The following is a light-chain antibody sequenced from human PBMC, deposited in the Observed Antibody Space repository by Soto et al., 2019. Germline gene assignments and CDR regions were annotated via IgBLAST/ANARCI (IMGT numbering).Light chain of an antibody. CDR3: SSYTFTSTLYV. CDR1: SSDVGGHND. CDR2: EVT. V-gene: IGLV2-14*01. J-gene: IGLJ1*01. Sequence: QSVLTQPASVSGSPGQTITISCTGSSSDVGGHNDVSWYQQHPGKAPKLMIYEVTKRPSGVSNRFSGSNSGNTASLTISGLQAEDEADYYCSSYTFTSTLYVFGTGTKVTVL.